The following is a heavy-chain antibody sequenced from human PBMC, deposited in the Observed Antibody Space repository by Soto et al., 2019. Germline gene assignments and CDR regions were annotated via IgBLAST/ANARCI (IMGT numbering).Heavy chain of an antibody. CDR1: GGSVSSEIHY. CDR3: ARDQYDFRSRSYYYAMEV. D-gene: IGHD3-3*01. V-gene: IGHV4-61*01. Sequence: SETLSLTCTVSGGSVSSEIHYWSWIRQTPGKGLEWIGYIYYTGSTNYNPSLKGRVTMSVYTSRDQVSLRLRSVTRADTAVYYCARDQYDFRSRSYYYAMEVWGPGTKITVSS. CDR2: IYYTGST. J-gene: IGHJ6*02.